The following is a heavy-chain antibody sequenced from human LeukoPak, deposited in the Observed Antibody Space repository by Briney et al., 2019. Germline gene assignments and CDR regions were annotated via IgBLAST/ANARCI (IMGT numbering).Heavy chain of an antibody. V-gene: IGHV3-23*01. CDR3: ARERYLDY. CDR2: ISGGGRST. CDR1: GFTFCTCA. Sequence: GGSLRLSCAGSGFTFCTCAISRVRPAPGEGLEWVSTISGGGRSTDYADSVKGHFTISRDNSKNTLYLQMNSLRAEDTAVYYCARERYLDYWGQGTLVTVSS. J-gene: IGHJ4*02.